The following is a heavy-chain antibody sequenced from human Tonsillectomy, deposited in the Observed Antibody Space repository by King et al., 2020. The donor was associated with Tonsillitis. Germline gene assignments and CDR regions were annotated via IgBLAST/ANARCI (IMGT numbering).Heavy chain of an antibody. J-gene: IGHJ4*02. Sequence: VQLVESGGGLVQPGGSLRLSCAASGFTFSSYAMSWVRQAPGKGLEWVSVIYSGATSTYYADSVKGRFTISRDDSKNTLYLQLSSLRADDTAVYYCAKDQYSDRSGSPLDYWGQGALVTVSS. CDR3: AKDQYSDRSGSPLDY. D-gene: IGHD3-22*01. CDR1: GFTFSSYA. V-gene: IGHV3-23*03. CDR2: IYSGATST.